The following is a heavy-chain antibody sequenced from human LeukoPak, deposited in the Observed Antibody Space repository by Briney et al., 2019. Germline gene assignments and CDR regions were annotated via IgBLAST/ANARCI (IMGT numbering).Heavy chain of an antibody. J-gene: IGHJ2*01. D-gene: IGHD6-13*01. CDR2: IGTAGEI. CDR3: ARAAYSSTWYSRYFDL. Sequence: PGGSLRLSCAASGFTFSSYDIHWVRQATGKGLEWVSGIGTAGEIYYPGSVKGRFTISRENAKNSLYLQMNSQRAGDTAVYYCARAAYSSTWYSRYFDLWGRGTLVTVSS. CDR1: GFTFSSYD. V-gene: IGHV3-13*01.